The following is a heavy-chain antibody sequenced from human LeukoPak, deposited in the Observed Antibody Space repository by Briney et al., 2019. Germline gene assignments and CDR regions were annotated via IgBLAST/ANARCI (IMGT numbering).Heavy chain of an antibody. V-gene: IGHV3-21*01. CDR3: ARDLEADYGDYVSFDY. J-gene: IGHJ4*02. D-gene: IGHD4-17*01. CDR1: GFTFSSYS. CDR2: ISTSSSYI. Sequence: GGSLRLSCAASGFTFSSYSMNWVRQAPGKGLEWVSSISTSSSYINYADSVKGRFTISRDNAKNSLYLQMNSLRAEDTAVYYCARDLEADYGDYVSFDYWGQGTLVTVSS.